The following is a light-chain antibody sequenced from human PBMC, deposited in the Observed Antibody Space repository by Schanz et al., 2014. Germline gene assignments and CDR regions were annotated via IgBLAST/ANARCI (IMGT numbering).Light chain of an antibody. CDR2: AAS. V-gene: IGKV1-39*01. CDR1: QSITRW. Sequence: DIQMTQSPSTLSASVGDRVTITCRASQSITRWLAWYQQKPGKAPKLLIYAASSLQSGVPSRFSGSGSGTDFTLTISSLQPEDFATYYCQQSYSTLLWTFGQGTKVEIK. CDR3: QQSYSTLLWT. J-gene: IGKJ1*01.